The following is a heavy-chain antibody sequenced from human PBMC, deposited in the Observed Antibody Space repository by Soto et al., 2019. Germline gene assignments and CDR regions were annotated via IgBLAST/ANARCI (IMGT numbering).Heavy chain of an antibody. Sequence: EVQLVESGGGLVKPGGSLRLSCAASGFTFNSYSMNWVRQAPGKGLEWVSSISSSSSYIYYADSVKGRFTISRDNAKNSLYLQMNNLRAEDTAVYFCAGVGRETWGQGTLVTVSS. CDR3: AGVGRET. CDR2: ISSSSSYI. D-gene: IGHD3-16*01. J-gene: IGHJ5*02. V-gene: IGHV3-21*01. CDR1: GFTFNSYS.